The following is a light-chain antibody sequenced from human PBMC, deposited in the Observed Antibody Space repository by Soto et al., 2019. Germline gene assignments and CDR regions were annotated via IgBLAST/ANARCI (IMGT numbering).Light chain of an antibody. CDR3: SSYTSSSSYV. J-gene: IGLJ1*01. V-gene: IGLV2-14*01. Sequence: QSVLTQPASVSGSPGQSITISCTGTSSDVGGFNYVSWNQQHPGKAPKLLIFDVYSRPSGISNRFSGSKSGSTASLTISGLQAEDEADYYCSSYTSSSSYVFGAGTKVTVL. CDR2: DVY. CDR1: SSDVGGFNY.